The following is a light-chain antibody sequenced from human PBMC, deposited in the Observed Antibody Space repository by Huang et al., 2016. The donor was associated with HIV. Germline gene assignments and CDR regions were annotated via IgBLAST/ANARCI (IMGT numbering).Light chain of an antibody. CDR3: HQYNNWPPFT. CDR2: GAS. CDR1: QRVSSK. V-gene: IGKV3-15*01. Sequence: ETVMTQSPATLSVSPGARATLSCRASQRVSSKLAWYQQKPGQAPRRLIYGASTRATGVPARFSGSGSGTDFTLTISTLQSEDFAVYYCHQYNNWPPFTFGPGTKVDSK. J-gene: IGKJ3*01.